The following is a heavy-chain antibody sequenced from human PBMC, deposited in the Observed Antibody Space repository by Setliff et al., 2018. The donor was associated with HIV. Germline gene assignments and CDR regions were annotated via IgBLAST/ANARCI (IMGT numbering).Heavy chain of an antibody. D-gene: IGHD5-12*01. Sequence: TLSLTCGVSGYSLTSGYYWGWIRQPPGKGLEWIGYISPTGNTNYNPSLKSRVTISTDTSKNQFSLNVRSVTAADTAVYFCAKSSPSIGYISDHWGQGTLVTVSS. CDR2: ISPTGNT. CDR3: AKSSPSIGYISDH. CDR1: GYSLTSGYY. J-gene: IGHJ4*02. V-gene: IGHV4-38-2*01.